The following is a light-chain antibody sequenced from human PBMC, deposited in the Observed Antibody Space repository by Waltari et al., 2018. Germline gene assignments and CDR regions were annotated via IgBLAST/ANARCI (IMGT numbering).Light chain of an antibody. J-gene: IGKJ4*01. V-gene: IGKV3-20*01. CDR3: QQYDISPLT. CDR1: QTVRTTY. CDR2: GAS. Sequence: EIVLTQSPGTLSLSPGERATLSCRASQTVRTTYLAWYQQKPGQAPTLLIYGASSRATCIPDRCSGSGSGTDFSLTISSLEPEDFAVYYCQQYDISPLTVGGGTKVEIK.